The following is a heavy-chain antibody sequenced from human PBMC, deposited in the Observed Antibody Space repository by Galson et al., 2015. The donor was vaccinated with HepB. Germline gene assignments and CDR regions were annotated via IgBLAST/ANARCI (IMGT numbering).Heavy chain of an antibody. CDR2: ISGSSRYM. CDR3: ARVAGEFRDY. D-gene: IGHD3-10*01. V-gene: IGHV3-21*01. Sequence: SLRLSCAASGFTFSSYTMNWVRQAPGKGLEWVSSISGSSRYMFYADSVKGRFTISRDNAKISLSLQMNSLRPEDTAVYYCARVAGEFRDYWGQGTLVTVSS. J-gene: IGHJ4*02. CDR1: GFTFSSYT.